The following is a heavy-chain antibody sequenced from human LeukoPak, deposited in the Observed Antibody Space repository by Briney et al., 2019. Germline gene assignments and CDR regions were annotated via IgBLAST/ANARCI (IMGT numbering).Heavy chain of an antibody. CDR2: IYHSGST. CDR1: GYSISSGYY. J-gene: IGHJ3*02. CDR3: ARHAIMDTAMARPPDAFDI. V-gene: IGHV4-38-2*02. Sequence: PSETLSLTCTVSGYSISSGYYWGWIRQPPGKGLEWIGSIYHSGSTYYNPSLKSRVTISVDTSKNQFSLKLSSVTAADTAVYYCARHAIMDTAMARPPDAFDIWGQGTMVTVSS. D-gene: IGHD5-18*01.